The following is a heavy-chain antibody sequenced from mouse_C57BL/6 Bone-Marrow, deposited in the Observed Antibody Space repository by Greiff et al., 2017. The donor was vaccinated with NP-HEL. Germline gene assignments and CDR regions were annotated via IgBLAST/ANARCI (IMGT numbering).Heavy chain of an antibody. CDR3: ARGELLRSHYFDY. J-gene: IGHJ2*01. D-gene: IGHD1-1*01. Sequence: DVQLQESGPGLVKPSQSLSLTCSVTGYSITSGYYWNWIRQFPGNKLEWMGYISYDGSNNYNPSLKNRISITRDTSKNQFFLKLNSVTTEDTATYYCARGELLRSHYFDYWGQGTTLTVSS. V-gene: IGHV3-6*01. CDR2: ISYDGSN. CDR1: GYSITSGYY.